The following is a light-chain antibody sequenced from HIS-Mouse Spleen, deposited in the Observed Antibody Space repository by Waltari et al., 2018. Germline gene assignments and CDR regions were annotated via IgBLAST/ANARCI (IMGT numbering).Light chain of an antibody. CDR2: GKN. CDR1: SLRSYY. V-gene: IGLV3-19*01. CDR3: NSRDSSGNHWV. Sequence: SSELTQDPAVCVALGQTVRITCQGDSLRSYYASWYQQKPGQAPVRVIYGKNNRPPGIPDRFSGSSSGNTASLTITAAQAEDEADYYCNSRDSSGNHWVFGGGTKLTVL. J-gene: IGLJ3*02.